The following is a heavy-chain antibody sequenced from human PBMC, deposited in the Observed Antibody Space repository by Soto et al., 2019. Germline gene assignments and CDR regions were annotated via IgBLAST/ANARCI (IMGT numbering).Heavy chain of an antibody. J-gene: IGHJ5*02. V-gene: IGHV3-64D*06. CDR3: VKDPHPGYCSGGSCYSDWFDP. CDR2: ISSNGGST. CDR1: GFTFSSYA. Sequence: PGGSLRLSCSASGFTFSSYAMHWVRQAPGKGLEYVSAISSNGGSTYYADSVKGRFTISRDNSKNTLYLQMSSLRAEDTAVYYCVKDPHPGYCSGGSCYSDWFDPWGQGTLVTVAS. D-gene: IGHD2-15*01.